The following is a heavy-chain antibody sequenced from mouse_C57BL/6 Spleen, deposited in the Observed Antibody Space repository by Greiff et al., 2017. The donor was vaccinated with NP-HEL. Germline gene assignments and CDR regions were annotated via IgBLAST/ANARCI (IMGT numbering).Heavy chain of an antibody. Sequence: EVQLVESGGGLVQPGGSMKLSCVASGFTFSNYWMNWVRQSPEKGLEWVAQIRLKSDNYATHYAESVKGRFTISRDDSKSSVYLQMNNLRAEDTGIYYCTGGYDYDEGYWYFDVWGTGTTVTVSS. J-gene: IGHJ1*03. D-gene: IGHD2-4*01. V-gene: IGHV6-3*01. CDR2: IRLKSDNYAT. CDR3: TGGYDYDEGYWYFDV. CDR1: GFTFSNYW.